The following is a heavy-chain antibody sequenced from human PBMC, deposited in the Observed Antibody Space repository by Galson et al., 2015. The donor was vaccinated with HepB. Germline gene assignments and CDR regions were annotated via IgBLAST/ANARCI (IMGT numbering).Heavy chain of an antibody. J-gene: IGHJ4*02. CDR2: ISTTSVYT. CDR1: GFTFSDYY. V-gene: IGHV3-11*06. D-gene: IGHD4-11*01. CDR3: ARLLQLSYFDY. Sequence: SLRLSCAASGFTFSDYYMTWIRQAPGKGLEWVSYISTTSVYTNYADSVKGRFTISRDNAKNSLYLQLNSLRAGDTAVYYCARLLQLSYFDYWGQGTLVTVSS.